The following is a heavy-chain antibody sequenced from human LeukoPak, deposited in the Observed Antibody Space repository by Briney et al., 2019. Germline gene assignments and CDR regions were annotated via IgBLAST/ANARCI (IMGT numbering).Heavy chain of an antibody. CDR3: TSLKVSGNYFDS. Sequence: PGGSLRLSCAASGFTFSDHYMDWVRQAPGKGLEWVGRVRDKANSYTTEYAASVKGRFTISRDDSENSLYLQMNSLKTEDTAVYYCTSLKVSGNYFDSWGQGTLVTVSS. CDR1: GFTFSDHY. D-gene: IGHD1-26*01. CDR2: VRDKANSYTT. J-gene: IGHJ4*02. V-gene: IGHV3-72*01.